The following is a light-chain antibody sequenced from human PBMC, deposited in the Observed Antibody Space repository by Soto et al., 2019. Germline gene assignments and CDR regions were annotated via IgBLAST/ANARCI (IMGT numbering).Light chain of an antibody. CDR1: TSDVGSYNY. CDR3: NSYTSTNTWV. Sequence: QSVLTQPASVSGSPGQSITISFTATTSDVGSYNYVSWYQQHPGKAPKLMIYEVSNRPSGVSNRFSGSKSGNTASLTISGLPAEDEADYYCNSYTSTNTWVFGTGTKLTVL. CDR2: EVS. V-gene: IGLV2-14*01. J-gene: IGLJ1*01.